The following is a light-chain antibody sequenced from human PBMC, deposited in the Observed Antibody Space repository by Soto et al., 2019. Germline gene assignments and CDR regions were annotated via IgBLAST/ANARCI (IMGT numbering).Light chain of an antibody. CDR2: KAS. CDR1: QTIESW. Sequence: IQMTQSPSTLSASVGDRVTITCRASQTIESWLAWYQQRPGKPPNLLIYKASTLASGVPSRFSGSGSGTEFTLTINSLQPDDFATYYCQQYHIYSGTFGQGTKV. CDR3: QQYHIYSGT. J-gene: IGKJ1*01. V-gene: IGKV1-5*03.